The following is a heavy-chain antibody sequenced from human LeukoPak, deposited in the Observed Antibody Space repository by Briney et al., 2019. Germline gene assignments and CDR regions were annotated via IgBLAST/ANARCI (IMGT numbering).Heavy chain of an antibody. J-gene: IGHJ6*03. CDR1: GYTFTSYD. D-gene: IGHD5-18*01. V-gene: IGHV1-8*01. CDR2: VNPNSDNT. CDR3: ARGRGYDYGTPYYHYYMDV. Sequence: ASVKVSCKASGYTFTSYDINWVRQATGQGLEWMGWVNPNSDNTGYAQKFQGRVTMTRNTSISTAYMELSSLRSEDTAVYYCARGRGYDYGTPYYHYYMDVWGKGTTVTVSS.